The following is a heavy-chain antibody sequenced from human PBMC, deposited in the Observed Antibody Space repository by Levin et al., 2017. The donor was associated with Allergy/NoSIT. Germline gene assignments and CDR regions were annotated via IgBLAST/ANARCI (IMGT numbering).Heavy chain of an antibody. D-gene: IGHD3-10*01. V-gene: IGHV3-9*01. CDR1: GFTFDDYA. CDR2: ISWNSGSI. Sequence: PGGSLRLSCAASGFTFDDYAMHWVRQAPGKGLEWVSGISWNSGSIGYADSVKGRFTISRDNAKNSLYLQMNSLRAEDTALYYCAKWFGELGYDYWGQGTLVTVSS. J-gene: IGHJ4*02. CDR3: AKWFGELGYDY.